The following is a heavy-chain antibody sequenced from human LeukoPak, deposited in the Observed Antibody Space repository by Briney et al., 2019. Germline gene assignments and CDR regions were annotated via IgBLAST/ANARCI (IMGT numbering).Heavy chain of an antibody. V-gene: IGHV3-23*01. Sequence: GGSLRLSCAASGFTFSSYAMSWVPHAPGKGLEWVSAFSGSGGSTYYADSVKGRFTISRDNSKNTLYLQMNSLRAEDKDVYYWAKAEILTVIVVLVAAVDYWGQGTLVTVSS. CDR1: GFTFSSYA. D-gene: IGHD2-15*01. CDR2: FSGSGGST. J-gene: IGHJ4*02. CDR3: AKAEILTVIVVLVAAVDY.